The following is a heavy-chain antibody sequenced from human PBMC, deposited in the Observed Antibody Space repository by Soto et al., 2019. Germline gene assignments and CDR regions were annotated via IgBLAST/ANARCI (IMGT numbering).Heavy chain of an antibody. CDR1: ESIFRGYG. CDR2: IRYDGSNI. Sequence: GGSLRLSCVVSESIFRGYGMHWVRQAPGKGLEWVAIIRYDGSNIYYADSVKGRFAISRDNSKNTLYLQMDSLRAEDTAVYYCAKDGAGSSSPFDYWGQGTLVTVSS. J-gene: IGHJ4*02. V-gene: IGHV3-30*02. D-gene: IGHD6-13*01. CDR3: AKDGAGSSSPFDY.